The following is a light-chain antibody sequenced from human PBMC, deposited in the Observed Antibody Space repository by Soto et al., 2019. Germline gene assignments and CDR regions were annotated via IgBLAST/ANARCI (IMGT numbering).Light chain of an antibody. Sequence: QSVLTQPPSASGSPGQSVTISCTGTSSDVGGYNYVSWYQQHPGKAPKLMIYEVSKRPSGVPDRFPGSKSGNTASLTVSGLQAEDEADYYCSSYADSNNFVFGTGTKVTVL. V-gene: IGLV2-8*01. J-gene: IGLJ1*01. CDR1: SSDVGGYNY. CDR2: EVS. CDR3: SSYADSNNFV.